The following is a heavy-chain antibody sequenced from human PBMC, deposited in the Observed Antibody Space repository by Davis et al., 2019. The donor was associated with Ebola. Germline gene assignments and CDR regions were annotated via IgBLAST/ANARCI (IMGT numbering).Heavy chain of an antibody. Sequence: GGSLRLSCKGSGYSFTSYWIGWVRQMPGEGLEWMGIIYPADSDTRYSPSFQGQVTISADKSISTAYLQWSSLKASDTAMYYCARRGSYGQNYYFDYWGQGTLVTVSS. V-gene: IGHV5-51*01. D-gene: IGHD4-17*01. CDR1: GYSFTSYW. CDR2: IYPADSDT. CDR3: ARRGSYGQNYYFDY. J-gene: IGHJ4*02.